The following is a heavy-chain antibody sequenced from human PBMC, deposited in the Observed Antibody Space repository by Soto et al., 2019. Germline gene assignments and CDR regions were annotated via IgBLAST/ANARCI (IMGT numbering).Heavy chain of an antibody. V-gene: IGHV4-31*03. CDR1: GASISSGANY. J-gene: IGHJ5*02. Sequence: QVQLQESGPGLVKPSQTLSLTCSVSGASISSGANYWTWIRQHPGKGLEWIGYIYDSGNTYYNPSLESGVTISVVTSKNQSSLKLSSVTAADTAVYYCARSRYCSGGNCYSGWFGPWGQGTLVTVSS. D-gene: IGHD2-15*01. CDR3: ARSRYCSGGNCYSGWFGP. CDR2: IYDSGNT.